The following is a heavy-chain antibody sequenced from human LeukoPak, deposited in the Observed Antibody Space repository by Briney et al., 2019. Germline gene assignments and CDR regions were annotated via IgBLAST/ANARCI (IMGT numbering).Heavy chain of an antibody. CDR2: IYPADSET. J-gene: IGHJ3*02. V-gene: IGHV5-51*01. D-gene: IGHD3-16*02. Sequence: GESLKISCKGSGYRFATYWIGWVRQMPGKGLEGMGIIYPADSETRYSPSFQGQVTISADKSISTAYLQWSSLKASDTAMYYCATSYFDYVWGSYRGQAFDIWGQGTMVTVSS. CDR3: ATSYFDYVWGSYRGQAFDI. CDR1: GYRFATYW.